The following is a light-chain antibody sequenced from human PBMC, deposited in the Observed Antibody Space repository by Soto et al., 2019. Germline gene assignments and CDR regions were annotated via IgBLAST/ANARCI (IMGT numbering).Light chain of an antibody. CDR1: QSVSSSY. V-gene: IGKV3-20*01. CDR2: GAS. Sequence: EIVLTQSPGTLSLSAGERATLSCMASQSVSSSYLAWYQQKPGQAPRLLIYGASSRATGIPDRFSGGGSGTDFTLTISRLEPEDFAVYYCQQYGASPPTTFGQGTKGDIK. J-gene: IGKJ1*01. CDR3: QQYGASPPTT.